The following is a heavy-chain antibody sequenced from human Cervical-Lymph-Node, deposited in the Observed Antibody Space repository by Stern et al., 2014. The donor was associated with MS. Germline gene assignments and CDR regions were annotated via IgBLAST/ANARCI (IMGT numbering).Heavy chain of an antibody. Sequence: VQLVESGGGVVKPGRSLRVSCETAGFTFTSYAMNWVRQAPGKGLEWMAVIAYDGNTKYYADSVKGRFTISRDNSKNTLFLQMSSLRPEDTAVYYCVRERSSRGFDYWGQGSLVTVSS. CDR1: GFTFTSYA. V-gene: IGHV3-30-3*01. D-gene: IGHD5/OR15-5a*01. CDR2: IAYDGNTK. J-gene: IGHJ4*02. CDR3: VRERSSRGFDY.